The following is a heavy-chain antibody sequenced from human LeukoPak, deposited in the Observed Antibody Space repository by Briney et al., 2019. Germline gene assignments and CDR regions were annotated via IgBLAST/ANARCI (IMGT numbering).Heavy chain of an antibody. CDR2: INPNSGGT. Sequence: ASVKVSCKASGYTFTGCYMHWVRQDPGQGLEWMGWINPNSGGTNYAQKFRGRVTMTRDTSNSTAYMDLSRLRSDDTAVYYCARDDDFVDYWGQGSLVTVSS. D-gene: IGHD1-1*01. J-gene: IGHJ4*02. CDR3: ARDDDFVDY. V-gene: IGHV1-2*02. CDR1: GYTFTGCY.